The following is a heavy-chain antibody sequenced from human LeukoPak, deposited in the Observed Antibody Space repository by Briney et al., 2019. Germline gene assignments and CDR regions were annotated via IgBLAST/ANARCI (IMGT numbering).Heavy chain of an antibody. V-gene: IGHV4-34*01. CDR3: ARDHPPSGSYYYYYGMDV. CDR2: INHSGST. CDR1: GGSFSGYY. D-gene: IGHD1-26*01. Sequence: PSETLSLTCAVYGGSFSGYYWSWIRQPPGKGLEWIGEINHSGSTNYNPSLKSRVTISVDTSKNQFSLKLSSVTAADTAVYYCARDHPPSGSYYYYYGMDVWGQGTTVTVSS. J-gene: IGHJ6*02.